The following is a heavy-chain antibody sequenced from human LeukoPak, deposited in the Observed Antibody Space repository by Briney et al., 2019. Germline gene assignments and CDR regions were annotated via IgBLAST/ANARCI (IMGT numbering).Heavy chain of an antibody. CDR1: GFTFSSYA. CDR3: AKRMDIVATAKDYFDY. V-gene: IGHV3-23*01. D-gene: IGHD5-12*01. Sequence: PGGSLRLSCAASGFTFSSYAMSWVRQAPGKRLEWVSAISGSGGSTYYADSVKGRFTISRDNSKNTLYLQMNSLRAEDTAVYYCAKRMDIVATAKDYFDYWGQGTLVTVSS. CDR2: ISGSGGST. J-gene: IGHJ4*02.